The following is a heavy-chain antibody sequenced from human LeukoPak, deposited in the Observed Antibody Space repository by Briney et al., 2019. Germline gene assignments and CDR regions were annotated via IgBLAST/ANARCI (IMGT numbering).Heavy chain of an antibody. CDR2: ITGSGGST. J-gene: IGHJ4*02. V-gene: IGHV3-23*01. CDR3: AKGGNSYVASGHY. CDR1: GFTFSSYA. Sequence: PGGSLRLSCAASGFTFSSYAMSWVRQAPGKGLEWVSAITGSGGSTYYADSVKGRFTISRDNSKNTLYLQMNSLRVEDTAVYYWAKGGNSYVASGHYWARGTLVTASS. D-gene: IGHD3-10*02.